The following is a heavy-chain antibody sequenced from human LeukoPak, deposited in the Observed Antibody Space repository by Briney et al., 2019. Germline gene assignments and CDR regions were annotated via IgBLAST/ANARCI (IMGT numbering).Heavy chain of an antibody. J-gene: IGHJ3*02. D-gene: IGHD3-22*01. Sequence: ASVKVSCKASGYTFTGYYMHWVRQAPGQGLEWMGWINPNSGGTNYVQKFQGRVTMTRDTSISTAYMELSRLRSDDTAVYYCARVNYYDRNDAFDIWGQGTMVTVSS. V-gene: IGHV1-2*02. CDR3: ARVNYYDRNDAFDI. CDR2: INPNSGGT. CDR1: GYTFTGYY.